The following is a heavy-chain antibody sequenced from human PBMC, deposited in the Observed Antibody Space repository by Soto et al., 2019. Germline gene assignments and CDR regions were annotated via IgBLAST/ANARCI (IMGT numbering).Heavy chain of an antibody. CDR3: AREAAEVAGMDV. V-gene: IGHV3-21*01. CDR1: GFTFSSYS. Sequence: PGGSLRLSCAASGFTFSSYSMNWVRQAPGKGXEWXXSXCXSXYXXXXXXVKGRFTISRDNAKNSLYLKMNSLRAEDTAVYYCAREAAEVAGMDVWGQGTKVTVSS. J-gene: IGHJ6*02. CDR2: XCXSXYX.